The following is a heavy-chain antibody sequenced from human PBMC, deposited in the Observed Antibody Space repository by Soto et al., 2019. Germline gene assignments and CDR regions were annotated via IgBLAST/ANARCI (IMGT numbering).Heavy chain of an antibody. CDR1: GFTFSSYG. CDR3: AAQPYYYYYMDV. J-gene: IGHJ6*03. CDR2: ISYDGSNK. D-gene: IGHD2-2*01. Sequence: ESGGGVVQPGRSLRLSCAASGFTFSSYGMHWVRQAPGKGLEWVAVISYDGSNKYYADSVKGRFTISRDNSKNTLYLQMNSLRAEDTAVYYCAAQPYYYYYMDVWGKGTTVTVSS. V-gene: IGHV3-30*03.